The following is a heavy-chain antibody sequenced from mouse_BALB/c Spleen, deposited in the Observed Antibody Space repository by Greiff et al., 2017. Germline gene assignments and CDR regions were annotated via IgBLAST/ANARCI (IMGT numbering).Heavy chain of an antibody. V-gene: IGHV1-12*01. CDR2: IYPGNGDT. CDR3: ARYGNYPAWFAY. CDR1: GYTFTSYN. Sequence: LQQPGAELVKPGASVKMSCKASGYTFTSYNMHWVKQTPGQGLEWIGAIYPGNGDTSYNQKFKGKATLTADKSSSTAYMQLSSLTSEDSAVYYCARYGNYPAWFAYWGQGTLVTVSA. J-gene: IGHJ3*01. D-gene: IGHD2-1*01.